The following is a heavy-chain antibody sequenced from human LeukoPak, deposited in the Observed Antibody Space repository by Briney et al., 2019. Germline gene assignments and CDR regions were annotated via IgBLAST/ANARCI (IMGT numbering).Heavy chain of an antibody. CDR3: ARDKAGYDSSGFPFGYYYMDV. D-gene: IGHD3-22*01. CDR2: IYYSGST. CDR1: GGSISSYY. Sequence: SETLSLTCTVSGGSISSYYWSWIRQPPGKGLEWIGYIYYSGSTNYNPSLKSRVTISVDTSKNQFSLKLSSVTAVDTAVYYCARDKAGYDSSGFPFGYYYMDVWGKGTTVTVSS. J-gene: IGHJ6*03. V-gene: IGHV4-59*01.